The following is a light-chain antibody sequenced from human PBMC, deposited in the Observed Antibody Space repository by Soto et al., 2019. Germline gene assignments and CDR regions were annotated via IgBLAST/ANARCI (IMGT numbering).Light chain of an antibody. J-gene: IGKJ1*01. CDR2: WAS. CDR3: QQYYTTLTWT. V-gene: IGKV4-1*01. Sequence: DVVMTQSPDSLAVSLGERATINCKSSQSVLHSSNNKNYLAWYQKKPGQPPNLLIYWASTRESGVPDRFSGSGSGTDFTLTISSLQAEDVAVYYCQQYYTTLTWTFGQGTKVEIK. CDR1: QSVLHSSNNKNY.